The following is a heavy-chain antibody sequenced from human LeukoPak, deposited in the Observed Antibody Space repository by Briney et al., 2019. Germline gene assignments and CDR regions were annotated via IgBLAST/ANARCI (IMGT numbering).Heavy chain of an antibody. CDR2: INWNGGST. D-gene: IGHD2-15*01. CDR3: ARLYCSGGSCYGYYYGMDV. CDR1: GFTFDDYG. Sequence: GGSLRLSCAASGFTFDDYGMSWVRQAPGKGLEWVSGINWNGGSTGYADSVKGRFTISRDNAKNSLYLQMNSLRAEDTALYHCARLYCSGGSCYGYYYGMDVWGQGTTVTVSS. V-gene: IGHV3-20*01. J-gene: IGHJ6*02.